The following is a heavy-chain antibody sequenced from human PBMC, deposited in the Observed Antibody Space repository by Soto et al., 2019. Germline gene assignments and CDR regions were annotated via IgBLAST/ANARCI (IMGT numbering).Heavy chain of an antibody. CDR1: GFTFSSYA. J-gene: IGHJ3*02. Sequence: GGSLRLSCAASGFTFSSYAMSWVRQAPGKGLEWVSAISGSGGSTYYADSVKGRFTISRDNSKNTLYLQMNSLRAEDTAVYYCAKAEIYDYIWGSYRYTGGAFDIWGQGTMVTVSS. CDR3: AKAEIYDYIWGSYRYTGGAFDI. V-gene: IGHV3-23*01. D-gene: IGHD3-16*02. CDR2: ISGSGGST.